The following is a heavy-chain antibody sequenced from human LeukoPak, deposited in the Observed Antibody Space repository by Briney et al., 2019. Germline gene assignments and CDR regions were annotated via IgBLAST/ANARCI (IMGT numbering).Heavy chain of an antibody. J-gene: IGHJ4*02. CDR2: INTVGDT. CDR3: ARVGVGSGWSEIDY. Sequence: GGSLRLSCAASGFTFSTYDMHWVRQVTGKGLEWVSAINTVGDTYYVDTVKGRFTISRENAKNSLYLQMNSLRAGDTAVYHCARVGVGSGWSEIDYWGQGTLVTVSS. V-gene: IGHV3-13*01. CDR1: GFTFSTYD. D-gene: IGHD6-19*01.